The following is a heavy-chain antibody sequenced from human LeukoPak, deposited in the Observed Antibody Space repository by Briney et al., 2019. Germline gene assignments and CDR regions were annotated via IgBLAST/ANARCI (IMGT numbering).Heavy chain of an antibody. V-gene: IGHV3-11*01. J-gene: IGHJ6*02. Sequence: GGSLRLSCAASGFNFGDKFMSWIRQAPGKGLEWLSYISSNGRTIHYADSVKGQFTISRDNANKSLYLQMNNLGAEDTAVYYCARVPGHYYYSGMDVWGQGTTVIVSS. CDR1: GFNFGDKF. D-gene: IGHD1-26*01. CDR3: ARVPGHYYYSGMDV. CDR2: ISSNGRTI.